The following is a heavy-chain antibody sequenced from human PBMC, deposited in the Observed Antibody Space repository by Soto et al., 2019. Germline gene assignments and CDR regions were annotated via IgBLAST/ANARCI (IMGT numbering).Heavy chain of an antibody. J-gene: IGHJ4*02. CDR3: ASGVTPIDY. CDR1: GYTFTNFG. V-gene: IGHV1-18*01. D-gene: IGHD2-21*02. Sequence: QVQLVQSGAEVKKPGASVKVSCKTSGYTFTNFGISWVRQAPGQGLEWMGWISAYNGNTNDAQKFQGSVTMTTDTAPRKVYMELRSLRSGDTAVYFCASGVTPIDYWGQGTLVTVSS. CDR2: ISAYNGNT.